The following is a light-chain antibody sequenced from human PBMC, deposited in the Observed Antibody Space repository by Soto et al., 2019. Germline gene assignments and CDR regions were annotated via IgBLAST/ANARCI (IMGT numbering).Light chain of an antibody. Sequence: QSVLTQPPSASGTPGQRVTISCSGSSSNIGSNTVNWYQQLPGTAPKLLLYSNNQRPSGVPDRFSGSNSGTSASLAISGLQSEDEADYYCAAWDDSLNGYDVFGTGTKVTVL. CDR2: SNN. CDR1: SSNIGSNT. J-gene: IGLJ1*01. CDR3: AAWDDSLNGYDV. V-gene: IGLV1-44*01.